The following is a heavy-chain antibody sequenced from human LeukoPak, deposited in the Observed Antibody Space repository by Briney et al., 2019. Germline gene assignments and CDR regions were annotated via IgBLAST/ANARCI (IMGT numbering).Heavy chain of an antibody. CDR2: INHSGST. Sequence: SETLSLTCAVYGGSFSGYYWSWIRQPPGKGLEWIGEINHSGSTNYNPSLKSRVTISVDTSKNQFSLKLSSVTAADTAVYYCYGNTGYSSGWSMELDYWGQGTLVTVPS. V-gene: IGHV4-34*01. CDR1: GGSFSGYY. J-gene: IGHJ4*02. CDR3: YGNTGYSSGWSMELDY. D-gene: IGHD6-19*01.